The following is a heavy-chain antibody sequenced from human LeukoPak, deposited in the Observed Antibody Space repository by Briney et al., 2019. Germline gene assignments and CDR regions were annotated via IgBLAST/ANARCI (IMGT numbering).Heavy chain of an antibody. J-gene: IGHJ4*02. CDR1: GFTFSNYA. V-gene: IGHV3-30*04. Sequence: GGSLRLSCAASGFTFSNYAMHWVRQAPGKGLEWVAVISYDGSTKYYADSVKGRFTISRDNAKNSLYLQMNSLRAEDTAVYYCARDGGWDCTGTTCYALVFDYWGQGTLVTVSS. D-gene: IGHD2-2*01. CDR3: ARDGGWDCTGTTCYALVFDY. CDR2: ISYDGSTK.